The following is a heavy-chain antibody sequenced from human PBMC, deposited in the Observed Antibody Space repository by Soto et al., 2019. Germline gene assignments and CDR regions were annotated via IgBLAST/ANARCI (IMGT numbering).Heavy chain of an antibody. V-gene: IGHV3-23*01. J-gene: IGHJ3*02. CDR2: ISGSGGST. D-gene: IGHD3-10*01. CDR1: GFTFSSYA. Sequence: PGGSLRLSCAASGFTFSSYAMSWVRQAPGKGLEWVSAISGSGGSTYYADSVKGRFTISRDNSKNTLYLQMNSLRAEDTAVYYCAKDRITMVRGVNLNAFDIWGQGTMVTVSS. CDR3: AKDRITMVRGVNLNAFDI.